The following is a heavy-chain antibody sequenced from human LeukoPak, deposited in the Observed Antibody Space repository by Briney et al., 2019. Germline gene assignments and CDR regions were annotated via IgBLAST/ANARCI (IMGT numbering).Heavy chain of an antibody. CDR3: ATDPYDSSGPPGGY. V-gene: IGHV1-24*01. CDR1: GYTLTELS. CDR2: FDPEDGET. D-gene: IGHD3-22*01. J-gene: IGHJ4*02. Sequence: EASVKVSCKVSGYTLTELSMHWVRQAPGKGLEWMGGFDPEDGETIYAQKFQGRVTMTEDTSTDTAYMELSSLRSEDTAVYYCATDPYDSSGPPGGYWGQGTLVTVSS.